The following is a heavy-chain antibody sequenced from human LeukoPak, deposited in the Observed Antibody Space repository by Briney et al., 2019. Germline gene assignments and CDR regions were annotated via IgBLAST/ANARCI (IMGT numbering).Heavy chain of an antibody. J-gene: IGHJ4*02. CDR2: INHSGST. Sequence: PSETLSLTCAVYGGSFSGYYWNWIRQPPGKGLEWIGEINHSGSTNYNPSLKSRVTISVDTSKNQFSLKLSSVTAADTAVYYCARATTVDYVDYWGQGTLVTVSS. D-gene: IGHD4-4*01. CDR1: GGSFSGYY. CDR3: ARATTVDYVDY. V-gene: IGHV4-34*01.